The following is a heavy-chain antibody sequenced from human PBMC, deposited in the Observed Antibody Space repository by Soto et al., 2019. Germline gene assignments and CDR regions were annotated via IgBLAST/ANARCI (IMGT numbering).Heavy chain of an antibody. CDR2: IHHSGNP. CDR1: GDSIGNNNC. Sequence: QVQLQESGPGLVKPSGTLSLTCAVSGDSIGNNNCWSWVRHPPGKGLKWIGEIHHSGNPNYNPSLKSRVSMSVEKSKNQFSLNLRSVTAADTAVYYCAHTIGAGSYVPYWGQGNLVTVSS. D-gene: IGHD3-10*01. CDR3: AHTIGAGSYVPY. J-gene: IGHJ4*02. V-gene: IGHV4-4*02.